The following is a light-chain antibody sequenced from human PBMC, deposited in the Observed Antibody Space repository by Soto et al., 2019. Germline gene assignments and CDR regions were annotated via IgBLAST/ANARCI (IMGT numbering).Light chain of an antibody. V-gene: IGLV9-49*03. CDR3: GADHGSGSQFVYV. CDR2: VGTGGILG. CDR1: SAYSGYE. Sequence: QHVLTQPPSATASVGASVTLTCTLSSAYSGYEVDWYQQRPGKGPRFVMRVGTGGILGSNGVGIPDRFAVLGSGLNRYLTIENIQGDDQGDYHCGADHGSGSQFVYVFGTGTKVTV. J-gene: IGLJ1*01.